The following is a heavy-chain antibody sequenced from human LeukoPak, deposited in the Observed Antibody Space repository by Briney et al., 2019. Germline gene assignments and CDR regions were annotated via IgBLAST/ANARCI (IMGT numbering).Heavy chain of an antibody. J-gene: IGHJ6*03. CDR1: GGSISSYY. CDR3: ARETSQEGAHYMDV. Sequence: SETLSLTCTVSGGSISSYYWSWIRQPPGKGLEWIGYIYYSGSTNYNPSLKSRVTISVHTSKNQFSLKLSSVTAADTAVYYCARETSQEGAHYMDVWGKGTTVTISS. CDR2: IYYSGST. D-gene: IGHD3-16*01. V-gene: IGHV4-59*01.